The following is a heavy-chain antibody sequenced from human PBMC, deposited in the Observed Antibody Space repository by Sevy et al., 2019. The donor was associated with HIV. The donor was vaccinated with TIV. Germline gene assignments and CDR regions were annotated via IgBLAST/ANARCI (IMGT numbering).Heavy chain of an antibody. V-gene: IGHV3-23*01. CDR3: AREGCTKPHDY. Sequence: GGSLRISFAASGFTFSKYSMSWVRQPPGKGLEWVSTLSFGCGEINHADSVKGRFTISRDNSKNSLYLQMNNLRAEDTAVYYCAREGCTKPHDYRGQGTLVTVSS. J-gene: IGHJ4*02. D-gene: IGHD2-8*01. CDR1: GFTFSKYS. CDR2: LSFGCGEI.